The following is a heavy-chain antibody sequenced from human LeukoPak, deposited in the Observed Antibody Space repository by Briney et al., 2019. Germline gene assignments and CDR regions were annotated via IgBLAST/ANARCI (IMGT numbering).Heavy chain of an antibody. CDR2: ITWSSGTI. J-gene: IGHJ4*02. CDR3: ARSYSSGWYSYY. Sequence: GGSLRLSCAASGFTFDDSAIHWVRQGPGKGLEWVSGITWSSGTIAYADSVKGRFTISRDNSKNTLYLQMGSLRAEDMAVYYCARSYSSGWYSYYWGQGTLVTVSS. CDR1: GFTFDDSA. V-gene: IGHV3-9*03. D-gene: IGHD6-19*01.